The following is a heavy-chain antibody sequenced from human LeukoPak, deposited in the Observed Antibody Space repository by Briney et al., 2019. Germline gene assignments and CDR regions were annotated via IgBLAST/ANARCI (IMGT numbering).Heavy chain of an antibody. Sequence: GGSLRLSCAASGFTFSSYAMSWVRQAPGKGLEWVSAISGSGGSTYYADSVKGRFTISRDNSKNTLYLQMNSLRAEDTAVYYCAIEHLAGSSGAPYDYWGQGTLVTVSS. D-gene: IGHD3-22*01. CDR3: AIEHLAGSSGAPYDY. V-gene: IGHV3-23*01. J-gene: IGHJ4*02. CDR2: ISGSGGST. CDR1: GFTFSSYA.